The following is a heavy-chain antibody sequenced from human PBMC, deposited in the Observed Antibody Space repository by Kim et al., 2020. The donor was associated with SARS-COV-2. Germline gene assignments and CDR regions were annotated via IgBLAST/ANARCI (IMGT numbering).Heavy chain of an antibody. V-gene: IGHV3-23*01. Sequence: GGSLRLSCAASGFTFSSYAMSWVRQAPGKGLEWVSAISGSGGSTYYADSLKGRFTISRANSKNTLYLQMTSLRAEHTALYYFAKDPLPTPYSFDYWGQGT. J-gene: IGHJ4*02. CDR1: GFTFSSYA. CDR2: ISGSGGST. CDR3: AKDPLPTPYSFDY.